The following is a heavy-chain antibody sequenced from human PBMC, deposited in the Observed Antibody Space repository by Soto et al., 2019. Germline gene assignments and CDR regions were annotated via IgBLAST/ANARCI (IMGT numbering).Heavy chain of an antibody. Sequence: PGGSLRLSCAASGFTFSSYSMNWVRQAPGKGLEWVSSISSSSSYIYYADSVKGRFTISRDNAKNSLYLQMNSLRAEDTAVYYCASTNYDFWSGYYTGGGYYGMDVWGQGTTVTVS. D-gene: IGHD3-3*01. CDR1: GFTFSSYS. V-gene: IGHV3-21*01. J-gene: IGHJ6*02. CDR3: ASTNYDFWSGYYTGGGYYGMDV. CDR2: ISSSSSYI.